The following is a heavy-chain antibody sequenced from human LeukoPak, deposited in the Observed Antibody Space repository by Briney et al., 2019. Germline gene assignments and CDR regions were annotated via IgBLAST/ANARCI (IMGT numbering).Heavy chain of an antibody. V-gene: IGHV4-59*01. CDR1: GGSISSYY. D-gene: IGHD1-26*01. CDR3: AREIVGAINWFDP. Sequence: SETLSLTCTVSGGSISSYYWSWIRQPPGKGLEWIGYIYYSGSTNYNPSPKSRVTISVDTSKNQFSLKLSSVTAADTAVYYCAREIVGAINWFDPWGQGTLVTVSS. J-gene: IGHJ5*02. CDR2: IYYSGST.